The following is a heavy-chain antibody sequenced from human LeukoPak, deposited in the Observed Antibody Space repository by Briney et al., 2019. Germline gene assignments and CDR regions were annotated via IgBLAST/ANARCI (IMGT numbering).Heavy chain of an antibody. D-gene: IGHD2-2*03. V-gene: IGHV3-48*01. J-gene: IGHJ6*03. Sequence: GGSLRLSCAASGFTFSSYSMNWVRQAPGKGLEWVSYISSSSSTIYYADSVKGRFTISRDNAKNSLYLQMNSLRAGDTAVYYCARGGYCSSTSCYQPPYYYMDVWGKGTTVTVSS. CDR2: ISSSSSTI. CDR3: ARGGYCSSTSCYQPPYYYMDV. CDR1: GFTFSSYS.